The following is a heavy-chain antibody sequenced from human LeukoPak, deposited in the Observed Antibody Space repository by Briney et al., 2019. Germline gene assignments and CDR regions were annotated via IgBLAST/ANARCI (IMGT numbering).Heavy chain of an antibody. D-gene: IGHD5-18*01. J-gene: IGHJ6*03. CDR1: GGSISSGGFY. Sequence: SETLSLTFTVSGGSISSGGFYWGWIRQPPGKGLEWIGSIYYSGSTNYNPSLKSRVTISVDTSKNQFSLKLSSVTAADTAVYYCAREIGPGTVDTAGGVYYYYYMDVWGKGTTVTVSS. V-gene: IGHV4-39*07. CDR3: AREIGPGTVDTAGGVYYYYYMDV. CDR2: IYYSGST.